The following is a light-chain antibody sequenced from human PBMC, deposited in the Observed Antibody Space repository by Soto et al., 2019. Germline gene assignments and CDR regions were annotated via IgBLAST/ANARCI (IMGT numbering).Light chain of an antibody. CDR2: AAS. Sequence: DIQMTQSPSSLSASVGDRVTITCRASQSISSYLNWYQQKPGKAPKLLIYAASSLQSGVPSRFSGSGSGTEFNLTSSSLQPEDFATYYCQQSYSTPLTFGPGTKVDI. CDR1: QSISSY. CDR3: QQSYSTPLT. J-gene: IGKJ3*01. V-gene: IGKV1-39*01.